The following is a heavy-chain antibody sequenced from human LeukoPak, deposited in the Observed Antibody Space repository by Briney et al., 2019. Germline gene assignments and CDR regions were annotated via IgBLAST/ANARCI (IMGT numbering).Heavy chain of an antibody. CDR2: IRNDGTSK. J-gene: IGHJ4*02. D-gene: IGHD1-26*01. Sequence: GGSLRLSCAASGFTFSTYGMHWVRQAPGKGLGWVAFIRNDGTSKYYADSAKGRFTVSRDNSKNTVYLQMNSLRPDDTAVYYCAKRISGAYYSLLDFWGQGTLVTVSS. CDR1: GFTFSTYG. CDR3: AKRISGAYYSLLDF. V-gene: IGHV3-30*02.